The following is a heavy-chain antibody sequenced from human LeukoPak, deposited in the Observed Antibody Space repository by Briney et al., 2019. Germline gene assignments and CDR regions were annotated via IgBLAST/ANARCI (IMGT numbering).Heavy chain of an antibody. CDR2: ISSSGSTI. CDR1: GFTFSSYE. Sequence: GSLRLSCAASGFTFSSYEMNWVRQAPGKGLEWVSYISSSGSTIYYADSVKGRFTISRDNAKNSLYLQMHSLRAEDTAVYYCARDLADYSDYWGQGTLVTVSS. D-gene: IGHD2-21*01. CDR3: ARDLADYSDY. J-gene: IGHJ4*02. V-gene: IGHV3-48*03.